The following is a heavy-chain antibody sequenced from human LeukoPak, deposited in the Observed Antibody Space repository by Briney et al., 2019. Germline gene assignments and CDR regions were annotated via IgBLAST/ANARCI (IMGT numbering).Heavy chain of an antibody. D-gene: IGHD3-22*01. CDR3: ARGGRGSAAVVAPRSFDI. CDR2: TYTGGNS. V-gene: IGHV3-53*01. CDR1: GFTVSSTH. Sequence: GGSLRLSCAAPGFTVSSTHMVWVRQAPGKGLEWVSVTYTGGNSYYAGSVKGRFIISRDISKNTLYLQMNSLRAEDSALYYCARGGRGSAAVVAPRSFDIWGQGTMVTVSS. J-gene: IGHJ3*02.